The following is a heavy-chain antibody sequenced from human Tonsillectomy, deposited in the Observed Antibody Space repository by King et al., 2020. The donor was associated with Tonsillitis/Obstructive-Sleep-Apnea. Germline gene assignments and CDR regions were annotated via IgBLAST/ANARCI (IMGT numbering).Heavy chain of an antibody. J-gene: IGHJ6*02. CDR3: AKDRRSSGSYYLGMVV. Sequence: VQLVESGGGLVQPGGSLRLSCAASGFNFANYAMTWVRQTPGKGLEWVSGITASGGSTYYADSVRGRFTISRDNSKNTLFLQMHSLRAEDTALYYCAKDRRSSGSYYLGMVVWGQGTTVTVSS. CDR1: GFNFANYA. CDR2: ITASGGST. V-gene: IGHV3-23*04. D-gene: IGHD6-19*01.